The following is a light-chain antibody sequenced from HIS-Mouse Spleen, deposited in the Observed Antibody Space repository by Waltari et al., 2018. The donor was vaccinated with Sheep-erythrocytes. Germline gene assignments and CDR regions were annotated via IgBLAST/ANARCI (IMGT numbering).Light chain of an antibody. CDR1: KLGDKY. V-gene: IGLV3-1*01. CDR3: QAWDSSTAWV. Sequence: SYELTQPPSVSVSPGQTASITCSGDKLGDKYACWYQQKPGQSPVLVIYQDSKRPSGIPGRFFVSDSGNTATLTISGTQAMDEADYYCQAWDSSTAWVFGGGTKLTVL. CDR2: QDS. J-gene: IGLJ3*02.